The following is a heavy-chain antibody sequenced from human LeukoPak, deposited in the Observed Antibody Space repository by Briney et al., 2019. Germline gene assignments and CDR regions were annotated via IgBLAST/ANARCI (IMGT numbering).Heavy chain of an antibody. CDR2: ISGSGGST. D-gene: IGHD5-18*01. V-gene: IGHV3-23*01. CDR1: GSTFSSYA. J-gene: IGHJ3*02. Sequence: GGSLRLSCAASGSTFSSYAMSWVRQAPGKGLEWASAISGSGGSTYYADSVKGRFTISRDNSKNTLYLQMNSLRAEDTAVYYCAKDRGGYSYGYVDAFDIWGQGTMVTVSS. CDR3: AKDRGGYSYGYVDAFDI.